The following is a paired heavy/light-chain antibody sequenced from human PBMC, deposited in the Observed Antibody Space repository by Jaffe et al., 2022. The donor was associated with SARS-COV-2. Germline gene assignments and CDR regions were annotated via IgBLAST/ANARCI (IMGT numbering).Light chain of an antibody. CDR1: TSDVGGYNY. Sequence: QSALTPPASVSGSPGQSITISCTGTTSDVGGYNYVSWYQQHPGKAPKLLIYEVRHRPSGVPDRFSASKSGNTASLTISGLQAEDEADYYCSSYTGSTTYVVFGGGTKLTVL. CDR3: SSYTGSTTYVV. J-gene: IGLJ2*01. V-gene: IGLV2-14*01. CDR2: EVR.
Heavy chain of an antibody. CDR2: IYYSGST. V-gene: IGHV4-39*01. CDR3: ARHPSGCKSCSWFDS. CDR1: VGPITNRGFY. D-gene: IGHD6-19*01. J-gene: IGHJ5*01. Sequence: LLQEPGPGLVKPSETLSLTCSVSVGPITNRGFYWGWIRQPPGKGLQWIGSIYYSGSTFYNPSLKSRVMISVDTSRNQFSLKLTSVTAADTAVYFCARHPSGCKSCSWFDSWGQGTLVTVSS.